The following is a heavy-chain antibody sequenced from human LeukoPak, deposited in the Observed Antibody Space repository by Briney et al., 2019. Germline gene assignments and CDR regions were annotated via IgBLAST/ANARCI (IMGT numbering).Heavy chain of an antibody. CDR3: ARDSGGPDY. CDR1: GYTFASYG. J-gene: IGHJ4*02. V-gene: IGHV1-18*01. D-gene: IGHD2-15*01. Sequence: GASVKVSCEASGYTFASYGINWVRQAPGQGLEWMGGISAYNGNTNYAQKLQGRVTMTTDTSTSTAYMELRSLRSDDSAVYYCARDSGGPDYWGQGTLVIVSS. CDR2: ISAYNGNT.